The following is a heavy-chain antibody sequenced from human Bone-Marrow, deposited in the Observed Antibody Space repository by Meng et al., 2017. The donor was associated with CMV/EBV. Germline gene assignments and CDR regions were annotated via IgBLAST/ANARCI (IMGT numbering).Heavy chain of an antibody. D-gene: IGHD3-22*01. J-gene: IGHJ4*02. V-gene: IGHV4-59*12. CDR3: ARDYYYDSSGYGY. CDR1: GGSISSYY. CDR2: IYYSGST. Sequence: GSLRLSCTVSGGSISSYYWSWIRQPPGKGLEWIGYIYYSGSTYYNPSLKSRVTISVDTSKNQFSLKLSSVTAADTAVYYCARDYYYDSSGYGYWGQGTLVTVSS.